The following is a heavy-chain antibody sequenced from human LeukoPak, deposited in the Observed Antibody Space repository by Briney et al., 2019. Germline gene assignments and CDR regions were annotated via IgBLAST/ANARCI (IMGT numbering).Heavy chain of an antibody. D-gene: IGHD3-9*01. CDR3: AKVVGNDSTGYHIWFDP. V-gene: IGHV3-30*02. J-gene: IGHJ5*02. CDR2: IRHDGSNK. Sequence: GGSLRLSFSASGFTFSTSGMRSVRQAPGKGLEWVAFIRHDGSNKYYADSVKGRFTISRDSSENTLYLQMSSLRPEDTAVYYCAKVVGNDSTGYHIWFDPWGQGTLVTVSS. CDR1: GFTFSTSG.